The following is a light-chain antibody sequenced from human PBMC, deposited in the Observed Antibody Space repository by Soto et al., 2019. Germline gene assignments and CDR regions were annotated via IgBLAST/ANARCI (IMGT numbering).Light chain of an antibody. CDR2: ATS. CDR1: QPVGSAY. V-gene: IGKV3-20*01. J-gene: IGKJ1*01. Sequence: EIVLTQSPGTLSLSPGDRATLSCRASQPVGSAYLAWYRQTLGQAPRPLMYATSSRATGISDRFSGSGSGTEFTLTISRLEPEDFATYYCHQHGDSPWTFGQGTKVDIK. CDR3: HQHGDSPWT.